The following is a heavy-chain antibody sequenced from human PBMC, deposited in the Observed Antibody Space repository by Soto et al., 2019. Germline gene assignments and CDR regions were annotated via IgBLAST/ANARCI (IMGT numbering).Heavy chain of an antibody. CDR1: GFTFSIYA. J-gene: IGHJ4*02. V-gene: IGHV3-23*01. Sequence: GGSLRLSCAVSGFTFSIYAMTWVRQAPGKGLEWVSRFSGGGGTSYADSVKGRVTISRDNSKNAVFLQINSLRDEDTAVYFCAKLESNRFEYWGQGTLVTVSS. CDR3: AKLESNRFEY. CDR2: FSGGGGT. D-gene: IGHD1-1*01.